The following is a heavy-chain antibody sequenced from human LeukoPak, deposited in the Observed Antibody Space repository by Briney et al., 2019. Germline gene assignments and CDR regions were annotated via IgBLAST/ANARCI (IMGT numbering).Heavy chain of an antibody. CDR1: GFTFSHYA. V-gene: IGHV3-30*18. J-gene: IGHJ4*02. Sequence: LTGGSLRLSCAASGFTFSHYAMHWVRQAPGKGLDRVSVISYDGSNTYYADSVKGRFTISRDNSKNTLYLQMNSLRAEDTAVYYCAKDSGGTHYYDSSAYGRTNNFDYWGQGTLITVSS. D-gene: IGHD3-22*01. CDR2: ISYDGSNT. CDR3: AKDSGGTHYYDSSAYGRTNNFDY.